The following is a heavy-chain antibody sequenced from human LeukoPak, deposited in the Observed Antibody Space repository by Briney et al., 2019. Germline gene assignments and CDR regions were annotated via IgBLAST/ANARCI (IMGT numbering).Heavy chain of an antibody. Sequence: GGSLRLSCAASGFTFSSYGMHWVRQAPGKGLEWVAFIRYDGSNKYYADSVKGGFTISRDNYKNTLYLQMNSLRAEDTAVYYCAKGDIAAARFGYWGQGTLVTVSS. CDR2: IRYDGSNK. CDR3: AKGDIAAARFGY. J-gene: IGHJ4*02. D-gene: IGHD6-13*01. CDR1: GFTFSSYG. V-gene: IGHV3-30*02.